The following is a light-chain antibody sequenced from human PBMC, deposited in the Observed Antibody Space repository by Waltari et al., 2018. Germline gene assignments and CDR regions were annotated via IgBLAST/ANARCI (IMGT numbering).Light chain of an antibody. CDR2: RND. CDR3: ATWDDSLSGPSVV. CDR1: SSNIGPNS. V-gene: IGLV1-47*01. J-gene: IGLJ2*01. Sequence: QSVLTQPPSASGTPGQTVTISCSGSSSNIGPNSVYWYQQLPGTAPKLLIYRNDQRPSGVPDRFSGSKSGTSASLAISGLRSEDEADYYCATWDDSLSGPSVVFGGGTKLTVL.